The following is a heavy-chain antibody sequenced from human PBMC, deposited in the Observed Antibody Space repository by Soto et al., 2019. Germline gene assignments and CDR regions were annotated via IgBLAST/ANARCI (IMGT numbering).Heavy chain of an antibody. D-gene: IGHD4-17*01. CDR2: ISSSSGDT. J-gene: IGHJ4*02. CDR3: AKDYGRLDY. Sequence: GGSLRLSCAASGFTFSDYYMSWIRQAPGKGLEWVSYISSSSGDTNYADSVKGRFTISRDNAKNSLYLQMNSLRAEDTAVYYCAKDYGRLDYWGQGTLVTVSS. V-gene: IGHV3-11*06. CDR1: GFTFSDYY.